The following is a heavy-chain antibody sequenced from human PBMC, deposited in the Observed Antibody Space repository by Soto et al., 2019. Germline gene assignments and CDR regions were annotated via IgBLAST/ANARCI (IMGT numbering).Heavy chain of an antibody. CDR2: IYPSDSDT. Sequence: GESLKISCKGSGYNFAGYWIAWVRQMPGKGLELMGIIYPSDSDTRYRPSFQGQVTISADKSISSAYLQWSSLRASDTAMYYCARGGVSTPTFDYWGQGTPVTVSS. J-gene: IGHJ4*02. CDR1: GYNFAGYW. CDR3: ARGGVSTPTFDY. D-gene: IGHD3-3*01. V-gene: IGHV5-51*01.